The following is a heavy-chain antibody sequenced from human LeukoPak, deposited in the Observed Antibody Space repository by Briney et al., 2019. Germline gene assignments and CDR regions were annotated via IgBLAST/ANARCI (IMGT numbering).Heavy chain of an antibody. CDR1: GGSFSGYY. CDR3: ARYYYDSSGYRDY. J-gene: IGHJ4*02. Sequence: SETLSLTCAVYGGSFSGYYWSWIRQPPGKGLEWIGKINHSGSTNYNPSLKSRVTISVDTSKNQFSLKLSSVTAADTAVYYCARYYYDSSGYRDYWGQGTLVTVSS. V-gene: IGHV4-34*01. CDR2: INHSGST. D-gene: IGHD3-22*01.